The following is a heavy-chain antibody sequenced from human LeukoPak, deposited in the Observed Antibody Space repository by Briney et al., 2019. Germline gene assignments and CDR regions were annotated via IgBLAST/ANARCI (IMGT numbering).Heavy chain of an antibody. CDR3: ARSAIPAAGKPLDP. J-gene: IGHJ5*02. CDR2: IYIGDSDT. V-gene: IGHV5-51*01. D-gene: IGHD6-13*01. Sequence: GESLKISCKGSGYSFTNYWIDWVRQLPGKGLEWMGIIYIGDSDTTYSPSFQGQVTISADKSISTAYLQWSSLKASDTAIYYCARSAIPAAGKPLDPWGQGTLVTVSS. CDR1: GYSFTNYW.